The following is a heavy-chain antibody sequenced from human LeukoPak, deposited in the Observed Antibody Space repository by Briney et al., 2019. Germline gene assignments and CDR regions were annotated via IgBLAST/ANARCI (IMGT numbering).Heavy chain of an antibody. CDR1: GFTFSSYS. CDR2: ISSSSSYR. V-gene: IGHV3-21*01. D-gene: IGHD6-6*01. CDR3: ARAYSSSSGFDY. Sequence: GGSLRLSCAASGFTFSSYSMNWVRQAPGKGLEWVSSISSSSSYRYYADSVKGRFTISRDNAKNSLYLQMNSLRAEDTAVYYCARAYSSSSGFDYWGQGTLVTVSS. J-gene: IGHJ4*02.